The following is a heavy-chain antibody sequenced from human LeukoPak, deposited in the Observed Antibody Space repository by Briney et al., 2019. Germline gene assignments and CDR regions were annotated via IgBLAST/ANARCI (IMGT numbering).Heavy chain of an antibody. CDR3: ASSNWLRDANFDS. CDR2: VSNSGSA. Sequence: SETLSLTCAVYGGSFSGYYWSWIRQPPGKGLEWIGSVSNSGSAYYNASLKSRVTISVDTPKNQFSLKLTSVTASDSAVYYCASSNWLRDANFDSWGQGTLVTASS. V-gene: IGHV4-34*01. CDR1: GGSFSGYY. D-gene: IGHD6-13*01. J-gene: IGHJ4*02.